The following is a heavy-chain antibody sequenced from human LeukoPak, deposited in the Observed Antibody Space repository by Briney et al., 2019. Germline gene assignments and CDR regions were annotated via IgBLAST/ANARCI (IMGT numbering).Heavy chain of an antibody. D-gene: IGHD3-22*01. CDR1: GYTFTSYD. V-gene: IGHV1-8*01. J-gene: IGHJ4*02. Sequence: ASVKVSCKSSGYTFTSYDINWVRQATGQGLEWMGWMNPNSGNTGYAQKFQGRVTMTRNTSISTAYMELSSLRSEDTAVYYCASSQNKIVDIVVIWSQGTLVTVSS. CDR2: MNPNSGNT. CDR3: ASSQNKIVDIVVI.